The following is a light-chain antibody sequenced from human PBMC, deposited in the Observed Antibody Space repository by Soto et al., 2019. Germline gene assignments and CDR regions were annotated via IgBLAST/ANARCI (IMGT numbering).Light chain of an antibody. CDR3: CSYTTSNTRQIV. Sequence: QSVLTQPASVSGSPGQSLTISCTGTSSDVGGYNYVSWYQQHPGKAPKFMIYDVSNRPSGVSNRCSGSKSGNTASLTISGLQAEDEADYYCCSYTTSNTRQIVFGTGTKVTVL. CDR1: SSDVGGYNY. V-gene: IGLV2-14*01. J-gene: IGLJ1*01. CDR2: DVS.